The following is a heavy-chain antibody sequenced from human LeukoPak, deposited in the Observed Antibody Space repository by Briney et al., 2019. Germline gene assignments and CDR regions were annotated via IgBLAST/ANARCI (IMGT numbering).Heavy chain of an antibody. CDR2: ISSSSSYI. D-gene: IGHD6-13*01. Sequence: GGSLRLSCAASGFIFSSYSMNWVCQAPGKGLEWVSSISSSSSYIYHADSVKGRFTISRDNAKNSLYLQMNSLRAEDTAVYYCARAPPGIAAAAWFDPWGQGTLVTVSS. J-gene: IGHJ5*02. CDR1: GFIFSSYS. V-gene: IGHV3-21*01. CDR3: ARAPPGIAAAAWFDP.